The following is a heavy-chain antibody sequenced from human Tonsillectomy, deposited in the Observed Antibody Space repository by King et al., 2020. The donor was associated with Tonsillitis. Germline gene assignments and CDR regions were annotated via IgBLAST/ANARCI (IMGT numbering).Heavy chain of an antibody. V-gene: IGHV4-38-2*01. CDR1: GYSISSGYY. CDR3: ARVKVRGVDIVAFDI. D-gene: IGHD3-10*01. CDR2: IYHSGST. Sequence: VQLQESGPGLVKPSETLSLTCAVSGYSISSGYYWGWIRQPPGKGLEWIGNIYHSGSTYYNPSLKSRVTISVDTSKNQFSLKLSSVTAADTAVYYCARVKVRGVDIVAFDIWAKGQWSPSLQ. J-gene: IGHJ3*02.